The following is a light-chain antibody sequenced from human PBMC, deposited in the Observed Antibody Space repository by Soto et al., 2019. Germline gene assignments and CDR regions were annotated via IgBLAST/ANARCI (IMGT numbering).Light chain of an antibody. CDR2: GAS. CDR1: QSVGSAD. J-gene: IGKJ1*01. CDR3: QQYGSTPPT. Sequence: DIVLTHSPGTLSLSPGERATLSCRASQSVGSADLAWYQQKPGQAPRLLIYGASSRATGIPDRFSGSGSGTDFTLTVSRLEPEDFAVYYCQQYGSTPPTFGQGTKVDIK. V-gene: IGKV3-20*01.